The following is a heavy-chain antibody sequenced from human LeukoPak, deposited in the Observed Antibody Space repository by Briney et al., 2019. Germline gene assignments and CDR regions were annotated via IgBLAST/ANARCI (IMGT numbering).Heavy chain of an antibody. V-gene: IGHV3-23*01. J-gene: IGHJ4*02. CDR2: VSSSGGST. CDR1: GFTFSSYA. CDR3: VPDPRVRFDH. D-gene: IGHD1-1*01. Sequence: QAGGSLRLSCAASGFTFSSYAMSWVRQAPGEGLEWVSGVSSSGGSTYHADSVKGRFTISRDNSKNTVHLQMNSLRPEDTAVYYCVPDPRVRFDHWGQGTLVTVSS.